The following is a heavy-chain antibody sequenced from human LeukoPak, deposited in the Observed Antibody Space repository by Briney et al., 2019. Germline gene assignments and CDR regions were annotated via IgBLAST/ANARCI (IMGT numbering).Heavy chain of an antibody. Sequence: GGSLRLSCAASGFTFSTHWMHWARQAPGKGLEWVSRMNSDGSSSSYADSVKGRFTISRDNAKNTLYLQMNSLRAEDTAVYCCARGGDGSNIYWYFDLWGRGTLVTVSS. V-gene: IGHV3-74*01. J-gene: IGHJ2*01. CDR2: MNSDGSSS. D-gene: IGHD5-24*01. CDR1: GFTFSTHW. CDR3: ARGGDGSNIYWYFDL.